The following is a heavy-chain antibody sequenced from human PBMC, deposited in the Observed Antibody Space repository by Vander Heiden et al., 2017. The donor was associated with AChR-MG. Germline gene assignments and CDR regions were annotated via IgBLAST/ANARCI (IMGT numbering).Heavy chain of an antibody. J-gene: IGHJ4*02. CDR2: ISAYNGNT. CDR3: ARRLDSEWCSGGSCLDY. CDR1: GYTFTSYG. V-gene: IGHV1-18*01. D-gene: IGHD2-15*01. Sequence: QVQLVQSGAEVKKPGASVKVSCKASGYTFTSYGISWVRQAPGQGLEWMGWISAYNGNTNDAQKLQGRVTMTTDTSTSTAYMELRSLRSDDTAVYYCARRLDSEWCSGGSCLDYWGQGTLVTVSS.